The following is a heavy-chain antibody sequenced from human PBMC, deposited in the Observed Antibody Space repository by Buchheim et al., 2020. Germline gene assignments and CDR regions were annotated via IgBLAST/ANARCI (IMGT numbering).Heavy chain of an antibody. CDR3: ARGERYWEGGFDP. CDR2: ISSSGSTI. D-gene: IGHD1-26*01. Sequence: EVQLVESGGGLVQPGGSLRLSCAASGFTFSSYEMNWVRQAPGKGLEWVSYISSSGSTIYSADSVKGRFTISRENAKNSLYLLMNSLRAENTAVYYCARGERYWEGGFDPWGQGTL. J-gene: IGHJ5*02. V-gene: IGHV3-48*03. CDR1: GFTFSSYE.